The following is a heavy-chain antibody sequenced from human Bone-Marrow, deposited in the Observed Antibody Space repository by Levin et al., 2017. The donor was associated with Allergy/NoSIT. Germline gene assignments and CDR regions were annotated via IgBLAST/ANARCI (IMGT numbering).Heavy chain of an antibody. V-gene: IGHV3-23*01. CDR2: IAGVGTS. CDR1: GFTFSDFA. CDR3: AKDSRGYNVEVDALDV. J-gene: IGHJ3*01. Sequence: GESLKISCAASGFTFSDFAMSWVRQAPGKAPQWVSGIAGVGTSYYADSVQGRFTISRDNSKKILYLDMNSLRAEDTGIYYCAKDSRGYNVEVDALDVWGQGTMVAVSS. D-gene: IGHD5/OR15-5a*01.